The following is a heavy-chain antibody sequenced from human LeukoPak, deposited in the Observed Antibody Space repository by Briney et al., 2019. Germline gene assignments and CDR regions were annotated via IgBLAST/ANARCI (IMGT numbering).Heavy chain of an antibody. CDR1: GGTFSSYA. CDR2: IIPIFGTA. V-gene: IGHV1-69*13. J-gene: IGHJ4*02. Sequence: SVKVSCKASGGTFSSYAISWVRQAPGQGLEWMGGIIPIFGTANYAQKFQGRVTITADESMSTAYMELSSLRSEDTAVYYCARSTTVTPYYFDYWGQGTLVTVSS. D-gene: IGHD4-17*01. CDR3: ARSTTVTPYYFDY.